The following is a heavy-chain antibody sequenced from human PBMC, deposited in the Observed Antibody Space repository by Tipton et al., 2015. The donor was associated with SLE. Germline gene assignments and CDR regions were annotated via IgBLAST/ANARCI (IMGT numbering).Heavy chain of an antibody. CDR2: IIPIFNTP. Sequence: QSGPEVKKPGSSVKVSCKASGGTFSNYAITWVRQAPGQGLEWMGGIIPIFNTPNYAQKFQGRVTITADVSTGTAYMELSSLRSEDTAVYYCARGSYSSSTYYFDYWGQGTLVTVSS. D-gene: IGHD6-6*01. J-gene: IGHJ4*02. V-gene: IGHV1-69*01. CDR3: ARGSYSSSTYYFDY. CDR1: GGTFSNYA.